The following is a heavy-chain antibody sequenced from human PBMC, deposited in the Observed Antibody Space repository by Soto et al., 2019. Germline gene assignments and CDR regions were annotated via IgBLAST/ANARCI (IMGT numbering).Heavy chain of an antibody. D-gene: IGHD4-4*01. J-gene: IGHJ6*03. CDR3: ARPNSNDYYYYMDV. V-gene: IGHV4-39*01. CDR2: IDYSGST. CDR1: GGSISSSSYY. Sequence: SETLSLTCTVSGGSISSSSYYWGWIRQPPGKGLEWIGSIDYSGSTYYNPSLKSRVTITVDTSKNKFSLKLSSVTAADTAVYYCARPNSNDYYYYMDVWGKGTTVTVSS.